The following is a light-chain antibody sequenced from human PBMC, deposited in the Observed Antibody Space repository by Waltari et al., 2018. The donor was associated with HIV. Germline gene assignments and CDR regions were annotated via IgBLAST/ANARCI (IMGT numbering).Light chain of an antibody. J-gene: IGLJ2*01. CDR3: QAWDSNTAHVL. CDR1: KLGDKY. V-gene: IGLV3-1*01. Sequence: SYDLTQPPSVSVSPGQTASITCSGDKLGDKYASWYQQKAGQSPVLVIFQDRQRPSGTPDRFSGSNAGNTATLTISGTQAMDEADYYCQAWDSNTAHVLLGGGTKVTVL. CDR2: QDR.